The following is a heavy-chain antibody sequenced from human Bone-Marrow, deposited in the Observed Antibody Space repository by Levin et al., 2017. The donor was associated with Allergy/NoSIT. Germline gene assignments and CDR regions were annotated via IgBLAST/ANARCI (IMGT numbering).Heavy chain of an antibody. J-gene: IGHJ4*02. D-gene: IGHD4-17*01. Sequence: KISCKASGGTFSSYAISWVRQAPGQGLEWMGGIIPIFGTANYAQKFQGRVTITADESTSTAYMELSSLRSEDTAVYYCAREGTTVTSFDYWGQGTLVTVSS. CDR1: GGTFSSYA. CDR2: IIPIFGTA. CDR3: AREGTTVTSFDY. V-gene: IGHV1-69*01.